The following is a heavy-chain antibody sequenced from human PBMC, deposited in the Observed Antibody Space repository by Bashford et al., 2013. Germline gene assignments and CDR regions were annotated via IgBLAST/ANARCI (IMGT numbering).Heavy chain of an antibody. D-gene: IGHD3-22*01. CDR3: AKRHSSSSASFEY. V-gene: IGHV3-23*01. J-gene: IGHJ4*02. Sequence: WSGQAPGKGLEWVSTISGRGTDTYYADSVKGRFTISRDNSKDTLYLQMNSLRAEDTAVYYCAKRHSSSSASFEYWGQGTLVTVSS. CDR2: ISGRGTDT.